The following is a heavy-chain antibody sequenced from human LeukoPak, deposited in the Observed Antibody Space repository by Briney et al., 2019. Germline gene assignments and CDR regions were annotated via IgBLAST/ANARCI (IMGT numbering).Heavy chain of an antibody. CDR2: IYYSGST. CDR1: GFTFSSYA. D-gene: IGHD4-11*01. V-gene: IGHV4-39*01. Sequence: GSLRLSCAASGFTFSSYAMSWVRQAPGKGLEWIGSIYYSGSTYYNPSLKSRVTISVDTSKNQFSLRLSSVTAADTAVYYCARHPNYSNFDCWGQGTLVTVSS. J-gene: IGHJ4*02. CDR3: ARHPNYSNFDC.